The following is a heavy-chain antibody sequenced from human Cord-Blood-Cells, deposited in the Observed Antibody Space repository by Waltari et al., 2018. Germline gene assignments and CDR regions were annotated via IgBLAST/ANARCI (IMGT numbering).Heavy chain of an antibody. CDR2: IYYSGST. D-gene: IGHD6-6*01. CDR1: VGSISSSSYY. V-gene: IGHV4-39*01. CDR3: ARHTREYSSSSVHAFDI. J-gene: IGHJ3*02. Sequence: QLQLQESGPGLVKPSATLSLTCTVPVGSISSSSYYWGWIPQPPGKGLAWIGSIYYSGSTYYNPSLKSRVTISVDTSKNQFSLKLSSVTAADTAVYYCARHTREYSSSSVHAFDIWGQGTMVTVSS.